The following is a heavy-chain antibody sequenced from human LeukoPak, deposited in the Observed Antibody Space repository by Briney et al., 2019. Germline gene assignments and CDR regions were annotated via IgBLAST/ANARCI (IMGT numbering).Heavy chain of an antibody. V-gene: IGHV1-69*04. CDR1: GCTFSSYA. D-gene: IGHD6-19*01. J-gene: IGHJ5*02. CDR3: ARDRSVEQWLVVSYNWFDP. Sequence: SVKVSFKASGCTFSSYAISWVRQAPGQRLEWMGRIIPILGIANYEQEFQGRVTITADKSTSTAYMELSSLRSEDTAVYYCARDRSVEQWLVVSYNWFDPWGQGTLVTVSS. CDR2: IIPILGIA.